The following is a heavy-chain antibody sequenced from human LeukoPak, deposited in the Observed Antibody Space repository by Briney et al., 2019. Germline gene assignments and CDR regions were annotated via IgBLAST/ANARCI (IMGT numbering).Heavy chain of an antibody. Sequence: SGPTLVNPTQTLTLTCTFSGFSLSTGGVGVAWNRQPPGKALEWLALIYGNDEKRYSPSLKSRLTITKDTSKSQVVLTMTNMDPADTATYYCVHDIPGGEGFQHWGQGTLVTVSS. CDR2: IYGNDEK. J-gene: IGHJ1*01. CDR3: VHDIPGGEGFQH. CDR1: GFSLSTGGVG. D-gene: IGHD3-16*01. V-gene: IGHV2-5*01.